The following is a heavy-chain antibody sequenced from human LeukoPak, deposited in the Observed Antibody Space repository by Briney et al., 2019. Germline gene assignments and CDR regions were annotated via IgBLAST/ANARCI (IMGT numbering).Heavy chain of an antibody. CDR1: GFTFSSYG. J-gene: IGHJ4*02. Sequence: GRSLRLSCAASGFTFSSYGMHWVRQAPGKGLEWVAVISYDGSNKYYADSVKGRFTISRDNSKNTLCLQMNSLRAEDTAVYYCAKDQGSYFDYWGQGTLVTVSS. CDR3: AKDQGSYFDY. V-gene: IGHV3-30*18. D-gene: IGHD3-10*01. CDR2: ISYDGSNK.